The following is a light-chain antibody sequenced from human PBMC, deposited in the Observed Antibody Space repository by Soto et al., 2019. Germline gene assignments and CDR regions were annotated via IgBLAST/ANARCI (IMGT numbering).Light chain of an antibody. CDR3: AAWEDSLNGVV. CDR1: SSNIGSNT. CDR2: SNN. J-gene: IGLJ2*01. Sequence: QSVLTQPPSASGTPGQRVTIACSGSSSNIGSNTVNWYQQLPGTAPKLLIYSNNQRPSGVRDRFSGSKSGTSASLAIGGLQSEDEADYYCAAWEDSLNGVVFGGGTKLTVL. V-gene: IGLV1-44*01.